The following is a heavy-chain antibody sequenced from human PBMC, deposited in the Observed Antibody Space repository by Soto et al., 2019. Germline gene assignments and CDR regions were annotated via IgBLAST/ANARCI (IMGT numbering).Heavy chain of an antibody. D-gene: IGHD3-10*01. CDR1: GGIFSSYA. V-gene: IGHV1-69*01. Sequence: QVQLVQSGAEVKKPGSSVKVSCKASGGIFSSYAISWVRQAPGQGLEWMGGIIPIFGTVNYAQKFQGRVTITADESTSTAYTELISLRSEDTAVYYCASMAYYFDYWGQGTLVTVSS. J-gene: IGHJ4*02. CDR2: IIPIFGTV. CDR3: ASMAYYFDY.